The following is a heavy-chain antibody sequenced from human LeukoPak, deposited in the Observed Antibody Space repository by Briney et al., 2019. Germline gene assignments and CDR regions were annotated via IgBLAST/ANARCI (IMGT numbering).Heavy chain of an antibody. CDR2: ISGGGRDGT. D-gene: IGHD4-23*01. V-gene: IGHV3-23*01. CDR1: GFTFLHYG. CDR3: ERDYCGGNSLCFADF. J-gene: IGHJ4*02. Sequence: GGPLRLSCAGSGFTFLHYGMSGVGPPPGRGREGVCVISGGGRDGTFYADSVKGRFTISRDNAKNTLYLQMNSLRAEDTAVYYCERDYCGGNSLCFADFWGQGDLVTVSA.